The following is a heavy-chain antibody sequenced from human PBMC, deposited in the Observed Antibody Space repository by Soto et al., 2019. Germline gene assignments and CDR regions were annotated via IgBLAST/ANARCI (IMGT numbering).Heavy chain of an antibody. Sequence: GGSLRLSCAASGFTFSSYSMNWVRQAPRKGLEWVSSISSSSSYIYYADSVKGRFTISRDNAKNSLYLQMNSLRAEDTAVYYCARDIVATITLFDYWGQGTLVTVSS. V-gene: IGHV3-21*01. CDR3: ARDIVATITLFDY. CDR1: GFTFSSYS. J-gene: IGHJ4*02. CDR2: ISSSSSYI. D-gene: IGHD5-12*01.